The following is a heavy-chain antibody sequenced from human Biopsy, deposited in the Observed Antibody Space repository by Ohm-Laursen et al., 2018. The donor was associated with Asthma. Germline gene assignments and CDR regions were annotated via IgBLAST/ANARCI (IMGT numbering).Heavy chain of an antibody. J-gene: IGHJ5*02. CDR1: GFAVSRDY. CDR3: AKVDPYSGYYFREGARLLWFDP. CDR2: IYSGGTS. V-gene: IGHV3-53*01. D-gene: IGHD1-26*01. Sequence: SLRLSCAASGFAVSRDYMFWVRQAPGKGLEWVSVIYSGGTSHTADSVRGRFTISRDYSKNTLYLQMHSLRAEDTAVYYCAKVDPYSGYYFREGARLLWFDPWGQGTLVTVSS.